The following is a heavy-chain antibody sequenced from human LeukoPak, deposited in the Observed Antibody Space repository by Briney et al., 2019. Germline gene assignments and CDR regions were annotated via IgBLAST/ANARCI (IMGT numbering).Heavy chain of an antibody. Sequence: PGGSLRLSCAASGFTFSSYWMHWVRQAPGKGLVWVSRINSDGSSTIYADSVKGRFTISRDNAKNTLYLQMNSLRAEDTAVYYCAVGANPGAFDYWGQGTLGTVSS. J-gene: IGHJ4*02. CDR3: AVGANPGAFDY. V-gene: IGHV3-74*01. CDR2: INSDGSST. CDR1: GFTFSSYW. D-gene: IGHD1-26*01.